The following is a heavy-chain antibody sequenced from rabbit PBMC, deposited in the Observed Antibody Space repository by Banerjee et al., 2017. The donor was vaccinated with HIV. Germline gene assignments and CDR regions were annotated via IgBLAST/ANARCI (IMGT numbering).Heavy chain of an antibody. J-gene: IGHJ4*01. CDR1: GFTLSSYW. D-gene: IGHD8-1*01. CDR3: TRDQSGDSYYPYYFNL. V-gene: IGHV1S40*01. Sequence: QSLEESGGDLVKPGASLTLTCTASGFTLSSYWMCWVRQAPGKGLEWIACIDGGSGSTYYASWAKGRFTISKTSSTMVTLQMTSLTAADTATYFCTRDQSGDSYYPYYFNLWGPGTLVTVS. CDR2: IDGGSGST.